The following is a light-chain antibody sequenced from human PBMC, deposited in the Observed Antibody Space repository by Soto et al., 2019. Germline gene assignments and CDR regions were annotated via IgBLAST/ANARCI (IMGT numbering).Light chain of an antibody. J-gene: IGKJ1*01. CDR2: DAS. CDR1: QTISTW. CDR3: QQYNSALTWT. Sequence: DIQVTQSPPTLSASVGDRDTITCRASQTISTWMAWYQQKPGKAPKLLVYDASTLQSGVASRFSGSGSGKEFTLIISGLQPDDSATYYRQQYNSALTWTFGQGTKV. V-gene: IGKV1-5*01.